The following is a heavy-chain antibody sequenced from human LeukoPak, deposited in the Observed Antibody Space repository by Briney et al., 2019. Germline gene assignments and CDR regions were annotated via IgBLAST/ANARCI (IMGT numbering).Heavy chain of an antibody. V-gene: IGHV3-23*01. CDR3: AKVEANDYGDYVRGSIDY. Sequence: GGSLRLSCAASGFTFNNYAMNWVRQAPGKGLEWVSSISGGGETTYYADSAKGRFTISRDNSQNTLYLQMNSLRAEDTAVYYCAKVEANDYGDYVRGSIDYWGQGTLVTVSS. CDR1: GFTFNNYA. CDR2: ISGGGETT. J-gene: IGHJ4*02. D-gene: IGHD4-17*01.